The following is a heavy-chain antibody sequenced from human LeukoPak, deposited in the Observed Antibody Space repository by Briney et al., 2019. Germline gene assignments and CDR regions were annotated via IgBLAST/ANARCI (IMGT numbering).Heavy chain of an antibody. CDR1: GLTFSGSW. CDR3: ARDIIGVYGSIVGAI. J-gene: IGHJ4*02. D-gene: IGHD1-26*01. CDR2: ISSSSSYI. Sequence: TTGGSLRLSCVGPGLTFSGSWMTWLRQAPGKGLEWVSSISSSSSYIYYADSVKGRFTISRDNAKNSLYLQMNSLRAEDTAVYYCARDIIGVYGSIVGAIWGQGTLVTVSS. V-gene: IGHV3-21*01.